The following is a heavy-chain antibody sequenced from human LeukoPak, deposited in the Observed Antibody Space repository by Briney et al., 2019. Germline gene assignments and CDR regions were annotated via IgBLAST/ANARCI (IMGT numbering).Heavy chain of an antibody. Sequence: SGPTLVNPTQTLTLTCTFSGFSLSTSGMRVSWIRQPPGKALEWLARIDWDDDKFYSTSLKTRLTISKDTSKNQVVLTMTNMDPVETATYYCARVAAAGNFDYWGQGTLVTVSS. CDR2: IDWDDDK. V-gene: IGHV2-70*04. D-gene: IGHD6-13*01. CDR1: GFSLSTSGMR. J-gene: IGHJ4*02. CDR3: ARVAAAGNFDY.